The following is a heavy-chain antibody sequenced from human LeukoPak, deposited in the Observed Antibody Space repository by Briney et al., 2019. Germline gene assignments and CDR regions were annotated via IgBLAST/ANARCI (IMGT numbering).Heavy chain of an antibody. D-gene: IGHD6-13*01. J-gene: IGHJ4*02. V-gene: IGHV4-39*07. CDR2: IYYSGST. CDR3: ARAYGTSAARYYFDY. Sequence: SETLSLTCTVSGGSISSSSYYWGWIRQPPGKGLEWIGSIYYSGSTYYNPSLKSRVTISVDTSKNQFSLKLSSVTAADTAVYYCARAYGTSAARYYFDYWGQGTLVTVSS. CDR1: GGSISSSSYY.